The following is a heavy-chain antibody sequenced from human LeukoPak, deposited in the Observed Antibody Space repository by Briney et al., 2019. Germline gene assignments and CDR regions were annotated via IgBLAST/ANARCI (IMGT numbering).Heavy chain of an antibody. CDR3: ARLKYYYDSSGYRAEYFQH. V-gene: IGHV4-38-2*02. J-gene: IGHJ1*01. CDR1: GYSISSGYY. D-gene: IGHD3-22*01. CDR2: IYHSGST. Sequence: NPSETLSLTCTVSGYSISSGYYWGWIRQPPGKGLEWIGSIYHSGSTYYNPSLKSRVTISVYTSKNQFSLKLSSVTAADTAVYYCARLKYYYDSSGYRAEYFQHWGQGTLVIVSS.